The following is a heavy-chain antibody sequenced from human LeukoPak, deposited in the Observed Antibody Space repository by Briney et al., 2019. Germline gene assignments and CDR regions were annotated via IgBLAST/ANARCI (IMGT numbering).Heavy chain of an antibody. J-gene: IGHJ4*02. CDR1: GFIFTNHA. CDR2: ISGSGGST. CDR3: AKGFRSGTYPLDY. D-gene: IGHD3-10*01. V-gene: IGHV3-23*01. Sequence: GGSLRLSCAASGFIFTNHAMNWVRQAPGKGLEWVSGISGSGGSTYYAGSVKGRFTISRDNSKNTLYMQMNSLRAEETAVYYCAKGFRSGTYPLDYWGQGTLVTVSS.